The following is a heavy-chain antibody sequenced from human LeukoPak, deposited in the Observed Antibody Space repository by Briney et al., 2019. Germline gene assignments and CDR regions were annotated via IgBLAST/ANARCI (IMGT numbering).Heavy chain of an antibody. CDR3: GKEVERHFDLKY. Sequence: GGSLRLSCAASGFTFSSYSMNWVRQAPGKGLEWVSAFSGGGDSYYADSVKGRFTISRDNSKKILYLQTNSLRAEDTAVYYCGKEVERHFDLKYWGQGTLVTVSS. V-gene: IGHV3-23*01. J-gene: IGHJ4*02. CDR2: FSGGGDS. CDR1: GFTFSSYS.